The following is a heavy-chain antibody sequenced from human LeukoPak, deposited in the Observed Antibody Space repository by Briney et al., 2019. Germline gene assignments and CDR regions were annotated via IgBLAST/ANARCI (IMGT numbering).Heavy chain of an antibody. CDR1: GFTFSSYG. CDR3: AKLGKTENHYGSGRFSYYYYMDV. CDR2: ISGSGGST. J-gene: IGHJ6*03. V-gene: IGHV3-23*01. Sequence: GGSLRLSCAASGFTFSSYGMSWVRQAPGKGLERVSAISGSGGSTYYADSVKGRFTISRDNSKNTLYLQMNSLRAEDTAVYYCAKLGKTENHYGSGRFSYYYYMDVWGKGTTVTISS. D-gene: IGHD3-10*01.